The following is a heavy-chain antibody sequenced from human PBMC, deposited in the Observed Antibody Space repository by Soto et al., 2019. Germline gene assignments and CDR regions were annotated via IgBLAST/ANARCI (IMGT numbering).Heavy chain of an antibody. CDR1: GGSISSSY. J-gene: IGHJ5*01. CDR2: IYDDGSA. V-gene: IGHV4-59*08. Sequence: SETLSLTCTVSGGSISSSYWSWIRQPPGKGLEWLAYIYDDGSANYNPSLKSRATISLDMSKNQFSLNVTSVTAADTAVYFCARGRYCLTGRCFPNWFDSWGQGALVTVSS. D-gene: IGHD7-27*01. CDR3: ARGRYCLTGRCFPNWFDS.